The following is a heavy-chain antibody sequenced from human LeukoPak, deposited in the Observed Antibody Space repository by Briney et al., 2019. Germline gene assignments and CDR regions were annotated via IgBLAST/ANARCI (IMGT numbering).Heavy chain of an antibody. Sequence: PSETLSLTCAVSGGSISSTNWWSWVRQPPGKGLEWIGKIFHRGSTNYNPTLKRRVTISVDKSKNQFSLKLTSATAADTAVYYCARAGVVVTNDAFDIWGQGTMVIVSS. CDR1: GGSISSTNW. V-gene: IGHV4-4*02. J-gene: IGHJ3*02. CDR3: ARAGVVVTNDAFDI. CDR2: IFHRGST. D-gene: IGHD3-22*01.